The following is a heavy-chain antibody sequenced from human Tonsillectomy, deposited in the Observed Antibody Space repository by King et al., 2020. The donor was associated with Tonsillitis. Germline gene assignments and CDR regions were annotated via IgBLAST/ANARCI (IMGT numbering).Heavy chain of an antibody. Sequence: HVQLVESGGGVVQPGRSLRLSCAASGFTFSSYAMHWVRQAPGKGLEWVAVISYDGSNKYYADSVKGRFTISRDNSKNTLYLQMNSLRAEDTAVYYCAREWWRGSSWYAYSDYWGQGTLVTVSS. CDR2: ISYDGSNK. J-gene: IGHJ4*02. V-gene: IGHV3-30-3*01. D-gene: IGHD6-13*01. CDR3: AREWWRGSSWYAYSDY. CDR1: GFTFSSYA.